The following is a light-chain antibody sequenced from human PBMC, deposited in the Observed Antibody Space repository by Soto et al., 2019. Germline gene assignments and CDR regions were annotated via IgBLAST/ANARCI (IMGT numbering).Light chain of an antibody. J-gene: IGLJ2*01. CDR3: CSYAGGASVV. V-gene: IGLV2-23*01. Sequence: QSALTQPASVSGSPGQSITISCTGTISDVGRYNLVSWYQQHPDKAPKLIIYEDIERPSGVSHRFSGSTSGNTASLTISGLKTEDEAKYFCCSYAGGASVVFGGGTQLTVL. CDR2: EDI. CDR1: ISDVGRYNL.